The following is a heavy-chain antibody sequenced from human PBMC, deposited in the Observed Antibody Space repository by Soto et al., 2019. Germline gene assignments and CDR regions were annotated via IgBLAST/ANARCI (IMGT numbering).Heavy chain of an antibody. D-gene: IGHD3-16*01. V-gene: IGHV1-46*01. CDR3: ARPSGGKFGILIAGSNRSDP. CDR1: GDTFTSYY. CDR2: INPHGGST. Sequence: QVQLVQSGAEVKRPGASVKVSCKAPGDTFTSYYLNWVRQAPGQGLEWMGVINPHGGSTKYAQKSQERITLTRDKSRSKDYLELRSLRSDDTAIYHRARPSGGKFGILIAGSNRSDPWGQGTLVTVS. J-gene: IGHJ5*02.